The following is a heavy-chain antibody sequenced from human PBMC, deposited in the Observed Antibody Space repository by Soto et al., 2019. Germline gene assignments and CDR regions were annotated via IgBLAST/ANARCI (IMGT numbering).Heavy chain of an antibody. CDR3: ARGPLLWGDV. J-gene: IGHJ6*02. Sequence: QVQLVQSGAEVKKPGASVKVSCKASGYTFTNYAMHWVRQAPGQRLEWMGWINAGNGNTKYSQKFQGRVTITRDTSASTANMELSSLSSEDTDVYYCARGPLLWGDVWDHGTTVTVSS. CDR2: INAGNGNT. V-gene: IGHV1-3*01. CDR1: GYTFTNYA. D-gene: IGHD3-10*01.